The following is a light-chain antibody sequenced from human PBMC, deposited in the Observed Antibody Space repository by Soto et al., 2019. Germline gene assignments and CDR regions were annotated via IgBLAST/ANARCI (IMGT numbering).Light chain of an antibody. CDR1: NSDIGAYDY. Sequence: QSVLTQPASVSGSPGQSITISCTGSNSDIGAYDYVSWYQQHPGKPPTLLIYEVTFRPSGVPNRFSGSKSGNTAILTISGLLTEDEADYYCGSYASATLIFGGGTKLTVL. V-gene: IGLV2-14*01. J-gene: IGLJ2*01. CDR3: GSYASATLI. CDR2: EVT.